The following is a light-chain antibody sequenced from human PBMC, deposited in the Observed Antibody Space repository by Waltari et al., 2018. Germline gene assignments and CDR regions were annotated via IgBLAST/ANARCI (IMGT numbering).Light chain of an antibody. CDR3: QSFDSSLSASV. CDR1: SSNFGAGHD. V-gene: IGLV1-40*01. J-gene: IGLJ3*02. Sequence: QSVLTQPPSMSGAPGQKVTIPCPGGSSNFGAGHDVHWYQQFPGTAPKLLIFGNTNRPSGVPGRFSGSRSGTSASLAIAGLQSEDEAVYYCQSFDSSLSASVFGGGTKLTVL. CDR2: GNT.